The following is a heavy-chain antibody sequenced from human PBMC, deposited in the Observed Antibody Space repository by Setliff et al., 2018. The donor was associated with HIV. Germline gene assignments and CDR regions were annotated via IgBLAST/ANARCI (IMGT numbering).Heavy chain of an antibody. CDR2: IYVGGSV. V-gene: IGHV4-61*09. J-gene: IGHJ4*02. CDR3: ARRSLTGGNDY. Sequence: SETLSLTCTVSGGSMNSDSYSWTWLRQPAGKGPELIGHIYVGGSVIYNPSLASRVTISMVPSKNQFSLDLSSVTAADTAVYYCARRSLTGGNDYWGQGTLVTVSS. D-gene: IGHD2-8*02. CDR1: GGSMNSDSYS.